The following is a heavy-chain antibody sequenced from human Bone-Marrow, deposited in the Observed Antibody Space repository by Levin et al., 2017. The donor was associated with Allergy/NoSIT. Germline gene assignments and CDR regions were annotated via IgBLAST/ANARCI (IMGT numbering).Heavy chain of an antibody. J-gene: IGHJ6*03. D-gene: IGHD2-2*01. CDR2: IGTAGDP. CDR3: ARGGGVCSSTSCYGGMDV. Sequence: GESLKISCAASGFTFSSYDMHWVRQATGKGLEWVSAIGTAGDPYYPGSVKGRFTISRENAENSLYLQMNSLRAGDTAVYYCARGGGVCSSTSCYGGMDVWGKGTTVTVSS. CDR1: GFTFSSYD. V-gene: IGHV3-13*05.